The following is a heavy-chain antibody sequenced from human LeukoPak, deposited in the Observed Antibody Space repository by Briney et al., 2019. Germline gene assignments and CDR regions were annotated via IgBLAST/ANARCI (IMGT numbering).Heavy chain of an antibody. D-gene: IGHD2-21*01. CDR3: ARHGYCGAECYTYFDS. CDR1: GGSISGYY. CDR2: IYYSGIT. Sequence: SETPSLTCTVSGGSISGYYWNWIRRPPGKGLEWIGYIYYSGITNYNPSLKSRVTISLDTSKSQFSLKLASVTAADTAVYYCARHGYCGAECYTYFDSWGQGTLVSVSS. V-gene: IGHV4-59*08. J-gene: IGHJ4*02.